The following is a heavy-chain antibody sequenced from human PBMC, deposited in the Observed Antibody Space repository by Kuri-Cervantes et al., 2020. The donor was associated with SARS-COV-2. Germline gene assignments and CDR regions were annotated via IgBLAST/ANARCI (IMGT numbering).Heavy chain of an antibody. CDR1: GFTFSSYS. J-gene: IGHJ4*02. CDR2: ISSSSSYI. Sequence: GGSLRLSCAASGFTFSSYSMNWARQAPGKGLEWVSSISSSSSYIYYADSVKGRFTISRDNAKNSLYLQMNSLRAEDMAVYYCARPNSGSYQGPFDYWGQGTLVTVSS. V-gene: IGHV3-21*01. D-gene: IGHD1-26*01. CDR3: ARPNSGSYQGPFDY.